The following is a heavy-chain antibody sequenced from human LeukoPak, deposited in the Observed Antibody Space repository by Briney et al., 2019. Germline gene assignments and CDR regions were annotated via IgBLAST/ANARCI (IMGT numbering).Heavy chain of an antibody. Sequence: ASVTVSCKASGYTFTSYGISWLRQAPGKGLEWMGWISDYNGNTNYPQKLQGRVTMTTDTSTSTAYMELRSLRSGDTAVYNGARELGMGSCGQGTLVTVSS. CDR2: ISDYNGNT. CDR1: GYTFTSYG. V-gene: IGHV1-18*01. D-gene: IGHD7-27*01. J-gene: IGHJ4*02. CDR3: ARELGMGS.